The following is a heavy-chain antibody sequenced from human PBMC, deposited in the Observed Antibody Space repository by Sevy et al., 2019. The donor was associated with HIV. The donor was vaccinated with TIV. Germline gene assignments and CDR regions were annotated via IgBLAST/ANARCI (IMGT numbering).Heavy chain of an antibody. V-gene: IGHV3-30-3*01. D-gene: IGHD2-15*01. CDR2: ISYDGSNK. CDR3: ARDDIVVVVAATLHYYYGMDV. J-gene: IGHJ6*02. Sequence: GGSLRLSCAASGFTFSSYAMHWVRQAPGKGLEWVAFISYDGSNKYYADSVKGRFTISRDNSKNTLYLQMNSLRAEDTAVYYCARDDIVVVVAATLHYYYGMDVWGQGTTVTVSS. CDR1: GFTFSSYA.